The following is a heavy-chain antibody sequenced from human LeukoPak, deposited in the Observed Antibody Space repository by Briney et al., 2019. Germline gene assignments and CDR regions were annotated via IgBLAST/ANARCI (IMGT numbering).Heavy chain of an antibody. CDR1: GGSISNTNYY. J-gene: IGHJ4*02. Sequence: SETLSLTCTVSGGSISNTNYYWGWIRQPPGKGLEWIGYVHYSGSTNYNPSLKSRATISVDTSKSQFSLKLSSVTAADTAIYYCARGYSSSWYYFDYWGQGTLVTVSS. D-gene: IGHD6-13*01. V-gene: IGHV4-61*05. CDR3: ARGYSSSWYYFDY. CDR2: VHYSGST.